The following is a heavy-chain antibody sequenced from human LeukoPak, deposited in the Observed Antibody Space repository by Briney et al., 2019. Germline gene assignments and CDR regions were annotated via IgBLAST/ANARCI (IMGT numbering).Heavy chain of an antibody. CDR2: IGTAGDT. CDR3: ARDDARIAARGFDY. V-gene: IGHV3-13*01. Sequence: GGSLRLSCAASGFTFSSYDMHWVRQAPGKGLEWVSAIGTAGDTYYPGSVKGRFTISRENAKNSLYLQMNSLRAGDTAVYYCARDDARIAARGFDYWGQGTLVTVSS. J-gene: IGHJ4*02. D-gene: IGHD6-6*01. CDR1: GFTFSSYD.